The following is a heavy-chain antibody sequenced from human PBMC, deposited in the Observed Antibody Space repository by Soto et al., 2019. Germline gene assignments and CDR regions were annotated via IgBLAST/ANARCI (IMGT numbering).Heavy chain of an antibody. D-gene: IGHD5-12*01. Sequence: PSETLSLTCTVSGGSISSGDYYWSWIRQPPGKGLEWIGYIYYSGSTYYNPSLKSRVTISVDTSKNQFSLKLSSVTAADTAVYYCARGNSYDPYYFDYWGQGTLVTVSS. J-gene: IGHJ4*02. CDR2: IYYSGST. V-gene: IGHV4-30-4*01. CDR3: ARGNSYDPYYFDY. CDR1: GGSISSGDYY.